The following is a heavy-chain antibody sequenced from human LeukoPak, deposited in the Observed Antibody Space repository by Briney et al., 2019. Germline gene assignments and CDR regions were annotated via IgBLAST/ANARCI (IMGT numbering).Heavy chain of an antibody. J-gene: IGHJ4*02. CDR2: ISGSGGRT. V-gene: IGHV3-23*01. CDR3: ASRDPCNAGLCYGLNY. D-gene: IGHD2-15*01. Sequence: GSLRLSCAASGFTFSSYAMSWVRQAPGKGLEWVSAISGSGGRTDYADSVKGRFTISRDNSKNTLYLQMNSLRAEDTAVYYCASRDPCNAGLCYGLNYWGQGTLLTVSS. CDR1: GFTFSSYA.